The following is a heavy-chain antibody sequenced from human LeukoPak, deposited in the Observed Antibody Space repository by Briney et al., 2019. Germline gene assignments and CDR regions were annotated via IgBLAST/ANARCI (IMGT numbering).Heavy chain of an antibody. J-gene: IGHJ4*02. CDR3: ARDLRVRTILTGH. CDR2: MNPNSGNT. Sequence: ASVKVSCKASGYTFTSYDINWVRQATRQGLEWMGWMNPNSGNTGYAQKLQGRVTMTTDTSTSTAYMELRSLRSDDTAVYYCARDLRVRTILTGHWGQGTLVTVSS. CDR1: GYTFTSYD. D-gene: IGHD3-9*01. V-gene: IGHV1-8*01.